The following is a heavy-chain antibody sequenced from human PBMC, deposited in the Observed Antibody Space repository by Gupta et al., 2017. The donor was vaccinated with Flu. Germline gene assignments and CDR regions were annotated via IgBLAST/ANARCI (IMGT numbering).Heavy chain of an antibody. V-gene: IGHV4-59*01. CDR2: VHDSGTM. J-gene: IGHJ4*02. CDR3: ARAIAEDGSASELDS. Sequence: RQTPGQGLGWIGYVHDSGTMNYNPPLTNRVTISLDTSKSQLSLRLMSVTTADTAVYYCARAIAEDGSASELDSWGRGTLVTVSS. D-gene: IGHD6-13*01.